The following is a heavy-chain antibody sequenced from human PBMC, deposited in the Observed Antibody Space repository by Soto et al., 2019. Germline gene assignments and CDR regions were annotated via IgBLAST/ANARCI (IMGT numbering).Heavy chain of an antibody. CDR3: ARDLAAGDH. CDR1: GYTFINYY. J-gene: IGHJ4*02. Sequence: QVQLVQSGAEVKKPGASVKVSCRASGYTFINYYIHWVRQAPGQGLEWLAIINPTSGSTNYAQKFQGRVTFTMDTSTSPVFMELSGLRSDDTAVFYCARDLAAGDHWGQGTLVTVSS. V-gene: IGHV1-46*01. CDR2: INPTSGST. D-gene: IGHD6-13*01.